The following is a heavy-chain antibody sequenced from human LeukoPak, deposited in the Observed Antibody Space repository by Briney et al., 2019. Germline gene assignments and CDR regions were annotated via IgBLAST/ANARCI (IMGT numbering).Heavy chain of an antibody. CDR3: ARDLGYYYYYMDV. Sequence: GGSLRLSCAASGFTFSSYGMSWVRQAPGKGLEWVANIKQDGSEKYYVDSVKGRFTISRDNAKSTLSLQMNSLRAEDTAVYYCARDLGYYYYYMDVWGRGTTVTVSS. D-gene: IGHD3-10*01. CDR2: IKQDGSEK. J-gene: IGHJ6*03. CDR1: GFTFSSYG. V-gene: IGHV3-7*01.